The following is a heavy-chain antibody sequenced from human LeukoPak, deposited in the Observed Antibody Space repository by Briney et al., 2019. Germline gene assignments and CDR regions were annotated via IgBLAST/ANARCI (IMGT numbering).Heavy chain of an antibody. D-gene: IGHD3-10*01. CDR3: GTMVRGVPPDY. V-gene: IGHV3-23*01. CDR2: LNGRGDSP. CDR1: GFTFSNYA. Sequence: GGSLRLSCAASGFTFSNYAMSWVRQAPGKGLEWVSSLNGRGDSPYYADSVKGRFTISRDNSKNTLYLQMHSLRVEDTAVYYCGTMVRGVPPDYWGQGTLVTVSS. J-gene: IGHJ4*02.